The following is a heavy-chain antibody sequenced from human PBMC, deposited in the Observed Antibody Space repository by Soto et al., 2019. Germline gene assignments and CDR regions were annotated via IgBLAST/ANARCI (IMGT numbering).Heavy chain of an antibody. Sequence: GGSLRLSCAASGFSVSSNYINWVRQAPGKGLEWVSVIYNTGSTYYADSVKGRFTISRDNSKNSLYLQMNTLRVEDTAVYYCAKVSSSWYAGFFDLWGQGTLVTVSS. J-gene: IGHJ4*02. CDR2: IYNTGST. D-gene: IGHD6-13*01. V-gene: IGHV3-53*01. CDR3: AKVSSSWYAGFFDL. CDR1: GFSVSSNY.